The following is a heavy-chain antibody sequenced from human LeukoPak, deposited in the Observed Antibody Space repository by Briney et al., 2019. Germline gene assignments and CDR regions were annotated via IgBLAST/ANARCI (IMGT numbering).Heavy chain of an antibody. CDR2: ISAYNGNT. V-gene: IGHV1-18*01. CDR3: AREGYCTNGVCQRDGGMDV. D-gene: IGHD2-8*01. Sequence: GASVKVSCKASGYTFTSYGISWVRQAPGQGLEWMGWISAYNGNTNYAQKLQGRVTMTTDTTTSTAYMELRSLRSDDTAVYYCAREGYCTNGVCQRDGGMDVWGQGTTVTVSS. J-gene: IGHJ6*02. CDR1: GYTFTSYG.